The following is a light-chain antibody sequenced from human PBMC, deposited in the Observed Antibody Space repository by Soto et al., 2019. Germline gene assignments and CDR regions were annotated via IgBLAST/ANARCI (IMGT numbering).Light chain of an antibody. V-gene: IGLV2-14*01. CDR2: EVI. CDR1: EVGAHRF. Sequence: QSVLTQPASVSGSPGQSITISCTGTEVGAHRFVSWYQQVPGTAPKLLIYEVIKRPSGISPCFSGSKAGNTASLTISGLQADDEADYFCSTYTSASTSFGGGTKVTVL. J-gene: IGLJ2*01. CDR3: STYTSASTS.